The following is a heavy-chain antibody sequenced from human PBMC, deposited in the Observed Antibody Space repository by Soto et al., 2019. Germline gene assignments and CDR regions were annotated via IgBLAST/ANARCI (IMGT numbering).Heavy chain of an antibody. CDR2: IIPIFGTA. J-gene: IGHJ6*02. CDR3: ARKNVVVTAIPYYYYGMDV. D-gene: IGHD2-21*02. V-gene: IGHV1-69*12. CDR1: GGTFSSYA. Sequence: QVQLVQSGAEVKKPGSSVKVSCKASGGTFSSYAISWVRQAPGQGLEWMGGIIPIFGTANYAQKFQGRVTITADESTSTAYMELSNLRSEDTAVYYCARKNVVVTAIPYYYYGMDVWGQGTTVTVSS.